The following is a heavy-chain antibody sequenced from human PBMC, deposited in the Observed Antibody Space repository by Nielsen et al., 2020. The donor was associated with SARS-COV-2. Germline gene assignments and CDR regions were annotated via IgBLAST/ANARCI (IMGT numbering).Heavy chain of an antibody. CDR1: GFTFGDYA. Sequence: GESLKISCTASGFTFGDYAMSWFRQAPGEGLEWVGFIRSKAYGGTTEYAASVKGRFTISRDDSKSIAYLQMNSLKTEDTAVYYCTREEYQLTTDFDYWGQGTLVTVSS. D-gene: IGHD2-2*01. V-gene: IGHV3-49*03. CDR2: IRSKAYGGTT. CDR3: TREEYQLTTDFDY. J-gene: IGHJ4*02.